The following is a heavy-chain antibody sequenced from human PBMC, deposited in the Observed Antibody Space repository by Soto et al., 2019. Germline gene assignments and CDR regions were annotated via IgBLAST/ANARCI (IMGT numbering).Heavy chain of an antibody. D-gene: IGHD3-22*01. Sequence: SVKVSCKASGGTFSSYAISWVRQAPGQGLEWMGGIIPIFGTANYAQKFQGRVTITADKSTSTAYMELSSLRSEDTAVYYCARDEAPYYYDSSGYYMGNWFDPWGQGTLVTVSS. CDR1: GGTFSSYA. J-gene: IGHJ5*02. CDR2: IIPIFGTA. V-gene: IGHV1-69*06. CDR3: ARDEAPYYYDSSGYYMGNWFDP.